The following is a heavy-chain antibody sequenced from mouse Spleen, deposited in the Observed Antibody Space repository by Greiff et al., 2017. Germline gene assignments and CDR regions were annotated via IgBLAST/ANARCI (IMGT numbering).Heavy chain of an antibody. CDR2: ISSGGSYT. CDR1: GFTFSSYA. V-gene: IGHV5-9-3*01. Sequence: EVQGVESGGGLVKPGGSLKLSCAASGFTFSSYAMSWVRQTPEKRLEWVATISSGGSYTYYPDSVKGRFTISRDNAKNTLYLQMSSLRSEDTAMYYCARPSFYSSMDYWGQGTSVTVSS. D-gene: IGHD2-1*01. J-gene: IGHJ4*01. CDR3: ARPSFYSSMDY.